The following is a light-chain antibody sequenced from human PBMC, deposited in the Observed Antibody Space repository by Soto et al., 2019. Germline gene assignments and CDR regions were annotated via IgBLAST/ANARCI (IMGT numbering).Light chain of an antibody. V-gene: IGKV1-5*01. J-gene: IGKJ1*01. CDR3: QQYYSYPWT. CDR2: DAS. CDR1: QSSSNW. Sequence: DIQLTPSPSTLSASVAARVTVTCRATQSSSNWLAWYQQRPGKAPKLLIYDASTLESGVPARFSGSGSGTEFTLTISSLQPDDSATYYCQQYYSYPWTSGQGTKVDIK.